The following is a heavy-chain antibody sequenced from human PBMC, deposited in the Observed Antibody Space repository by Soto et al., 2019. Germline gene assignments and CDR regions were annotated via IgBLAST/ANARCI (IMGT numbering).Heavy chain of an antibody. V-gene: IGHV1-69*01. Sequence: QVQLVQSGAEVKKPGSSVKVSCKASGGTFSSYAISWVRQAPGQGLEWMGGIIPIFGTANYAQKFQGRVTITADESTSTDYMELSSLRSEDTAVYYCARDFKGITIFGVVISWFAPWGQGTLVTVSS. CDR3: ARDFKGITIFGVVISWFAP. D-gene: IGHD3-3*01. CDR1: GGTFSSYA. J-gene: IGHJ5*02. CDR2: IIPIFGTA.